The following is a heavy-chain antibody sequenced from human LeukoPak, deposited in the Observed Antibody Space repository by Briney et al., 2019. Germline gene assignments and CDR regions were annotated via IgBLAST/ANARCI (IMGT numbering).Heavy chain of an antibody. V-gene: IGHV3-30-3*01. D-gene: IGHD1-26*01. J-gene: IGHJ4*02. CDR3: ARDPSGSSAFDY. CDR2: ISYDGSNK. CDR1: GFTFSSYA. Sequence: GRSLRLSCAASGFTFSSYAMHWVRQAPGKGLEWVAVISYDGSNKYYADSVKGRFTISRDNSKNTLYLQMNSLRAEDTAVYYCARDPSGSSAFDYWGQGTLVTVSS.